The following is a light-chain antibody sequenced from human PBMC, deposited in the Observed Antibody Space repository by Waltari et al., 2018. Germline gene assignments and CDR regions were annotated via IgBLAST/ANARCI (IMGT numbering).Light chain of an antibody. J-gene: IGLJ1*01. CDR3: QVWDSGSNHYV. CDR1: KIGSKN. V-gene: IGLV3-21*02. CDR2: DDG. Sequence: SYELTQPPSVSVAPGQTARITCDGDKIGSKNVHWYQPKPGQAPVLVVYDDGDRPSGIPERFSGSNSGNTAALTISRVDAGDEAEYYCQVWDSGSNHYVFGTVTKVTVL.